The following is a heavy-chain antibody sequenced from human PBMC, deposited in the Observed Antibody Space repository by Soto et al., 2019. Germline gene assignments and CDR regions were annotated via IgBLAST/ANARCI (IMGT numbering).Heavy chain of an antibody. V-gene: IGHV4-31*03. CDR2: IYYSGST. D-gene: IGHD4-17*01. J-gene: IGHJ6*02. CDR3: ARDATNHDYGDYMNYYYYGMDV. Sequence: SETLSLTCTVSGGSISSGGYYWSWIRQHPGKGLEWIGYIYYSGSTYYNPSLKSRVTISVDTSKNQFSLKLSSVTAADTAVYYCARDATNHDYGDYMNYYYYGMDVWGQGTTVTVSS. CDR1: GGSISSGGYY.